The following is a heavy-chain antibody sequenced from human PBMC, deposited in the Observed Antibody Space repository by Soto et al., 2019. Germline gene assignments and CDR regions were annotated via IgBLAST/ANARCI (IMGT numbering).Heavy chain of an antibody. CDR2: IYHSGST. J-gene: IGHJ3*02. D-gene: IGHD2-21*01. V-gene: IGHV4-38-2*02. Sequence: SETLSLTCTVSGYSISSGYYWGWIRQPPGKGLEWIGSIYHSGSTYYNPSLKSRVTISVDTSKNQFSLKLSSVTAADTAVYYCARGLRGDRRGKGAFDIWGQGTMVTVSS. CDR3: ARGLRGDRRGKGAFDI. CDR1: GYSISSGYY.